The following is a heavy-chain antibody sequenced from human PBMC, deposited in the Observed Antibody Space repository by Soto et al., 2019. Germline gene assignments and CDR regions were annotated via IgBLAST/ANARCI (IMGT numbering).Heavy chain of an antibody. CDR3: ASEAPPNSGSYSYYYYYGMDV. CDR2: IYSGGST. Sequence: EVQLVESGGGLVQPGGSLRLSCAASGFTVSSNYMSWVRQAPGKGLEWVSVIYSGGSTYYADSVKGRFTISRDNSRNTLYLQMNSLRAEDTAVYYSASEAPPNSGSYSYYYYYGMDVWGQGTTVTVSS. V-gene: IGHV3-66*01. D-gene: IGHD1-26*01. J-gene: IGHJ6*02. CDR1: GFTVSSNY.